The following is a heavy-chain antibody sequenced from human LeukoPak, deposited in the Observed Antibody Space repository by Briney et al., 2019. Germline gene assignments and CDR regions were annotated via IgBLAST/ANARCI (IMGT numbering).Heavy chain of an antibody. Sequence: KPSETLALTCTVAGGSISSSSYDWGWIRQPPGKGLEGIGSIYYSGSTYYNPSLKSRVTISVDTSKNQFSLKLSSVTAADTAVYYCARHFEWLPFDPWGQGTLVTVSS. D-gene: IGHD3-3*01. CDR3: ARHFEWLPFDP. V-gene: IGHV4-39*01. J-gene: IGHJ5*02. CDR1: GGSISSSSYD. CDR2: IYYSGST.